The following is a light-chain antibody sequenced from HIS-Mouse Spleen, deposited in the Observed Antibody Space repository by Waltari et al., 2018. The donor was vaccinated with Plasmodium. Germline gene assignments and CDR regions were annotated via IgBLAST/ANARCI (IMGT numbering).Light chain of an antibody. J-gene: IGKJ1*01. CDR1: QRISSW. Sequence: DLQMTPSPSTLSASVGDRVTLTCRASQRISSWLAWYQQKPGKAPKLLIYNASRLESGVPSRFSGSGSGTEFTLTISSLQPDDFATYYCQQYNSYWTFGQGTKVEIK. CDR3: QQYNSYWT. CDR2: NAS. V-gene: IGKV1-5*03.